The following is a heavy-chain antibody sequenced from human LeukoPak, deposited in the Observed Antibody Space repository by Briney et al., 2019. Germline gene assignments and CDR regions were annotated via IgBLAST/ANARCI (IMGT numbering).Heavy chain of an antibody. CDR1: GYTFTGYY. D-gene: IGHD3-9*01. Sequence: ASVKVSCKASGYTFTGYYMHWVRQAPGQGLEWMGWINPNSGGTNYAQKFQGRVTMTRHTSISTAYMELSRLRSEDTAVYYCAREGYFDWLILSHPLSPRREGGMDVWGQGTTVTVSS. V-gene: IGHV1-2*02. J-gene: IGHJ6*02. CDR3: AREGYFDWLILSHPLSPRREGGMDV. CDR2: INPNSGGT.